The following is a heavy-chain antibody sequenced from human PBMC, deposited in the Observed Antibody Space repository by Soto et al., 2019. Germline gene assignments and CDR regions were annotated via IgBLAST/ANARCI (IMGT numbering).Heavy chain of an antibody. CDR2: IYYSGST. J-gene: IGHJ4*02. D-gene: IGHD1-20*01. Sequence: QVQLQEPGPGLVKPSETLSLTCTVSGGSISSYYWSWIRQPPGKGLEWIGYIYYSGSTNYNPSLKSRVTVAVDTAKNQFSLKLSSVSAADTAVYYCARPTYNSGSPFDYWGQGTLVTVSS. CDR3: ARPTYNSGSPFDY. CDR1: GGSISSYY. V-gene: IGHV4-59*01.